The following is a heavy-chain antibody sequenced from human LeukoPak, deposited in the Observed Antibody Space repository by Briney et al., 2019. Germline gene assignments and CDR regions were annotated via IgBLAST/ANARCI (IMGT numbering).Heavy chain of an antibody. J-gene: IGHJ6*02. CDR1: GFSFSNAW. D-gene: IGHD3-22*01. V-gene: IGHV3-30*18. CDR3: AKDRITMIVVVPFYGMDV. Sequence: GGSLRLSCTASGFSFSNAWVSWVRQAPGKGLEWVAVISYDGRNKYYADSVKGRFTISRDNSKNTVYLQMDSLRAEDTAVYYCAKDRITMIVVVPFYGMDVWGQGTTVTVSS. CDR2: ISYDGRNK.